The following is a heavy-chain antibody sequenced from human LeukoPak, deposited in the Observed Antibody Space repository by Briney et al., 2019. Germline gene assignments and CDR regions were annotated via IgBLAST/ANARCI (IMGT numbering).Heavy chain of an antibody. CDR3: ARVPSPYYFDY. V-gene: IGHV3-21*01. Sequence: GGCLRLSRAASGFTFSSYSMNWVRQAPGKGLEWVSSISSSSSYIYYADSVKGRFTISRDNAKNSLYLQMNSLRAEDTAVYYCARVPSPYYFDYWGQGTLVTVSS. CDR1: GFTFSSYS. CDR2: ISSSSSYI. J-gene: IGHJ4*02.